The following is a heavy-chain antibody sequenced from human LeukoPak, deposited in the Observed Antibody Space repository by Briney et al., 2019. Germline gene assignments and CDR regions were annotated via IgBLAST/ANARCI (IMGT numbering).Heavy chain of an antibody. J-gene: IGHJ5*02. D-gene: IGHD3-10*01. CDR2: INPNSGGT. Sequence: ASVEVSCKASGYTFTGYYMHWVRQAPGQGLEWMGWINPNSGGTNYAQKFQGRVTMTRDTSISTAYMELSRLRSDDTAVYYCARTSMVRGVDWFDPWGQGTLVTVSS. V-gene: IGHV1-2*02. CDR1: GYTFTGYY. CDR3: ARTSMVRGVDWFDP.